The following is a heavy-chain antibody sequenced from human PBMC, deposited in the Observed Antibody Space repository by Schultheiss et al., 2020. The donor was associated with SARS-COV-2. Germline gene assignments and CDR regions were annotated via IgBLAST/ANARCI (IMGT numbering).Heavy chain of an antibody. CDR1: GGSISSGDYY. CDR3: ARGRYSSGWCDY. J-gene: IGHJ4*02. Sequence: SQTLSLTCTVSGGSISSGDYYWSWIRQPPGKGLEWIGEINHSGSTNYNPSLKSRVTISVDTSKNQFSLKLSSVTAADTAVYYCARGRYSSGWCDYWGQGTLVTVSS. D-gene: IGHD6-19*01. V-gene: IGHV4-39*07. CDR2: INHSGST.